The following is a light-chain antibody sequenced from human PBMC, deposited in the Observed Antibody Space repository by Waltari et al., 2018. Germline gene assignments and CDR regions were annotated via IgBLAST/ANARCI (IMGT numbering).Light chain of an antibody. CDR2: WAS. CDR3: HQYYLTPWT. CDR1: QTVLYRSNTKYY. V-gene: IGKV4-1*01. J-gene: IGKJ1*01. Sequence: DIVVTQSPDSMTRSVGQTATVKCKSSQTVLYRSNTKYYLSWYQQKSGQSPSLLIYWASTREAGVPDRFSGSGSGTDFTLTINGLQPEDAAVYFCHQYYLTPWTFGQGTKLEIK.